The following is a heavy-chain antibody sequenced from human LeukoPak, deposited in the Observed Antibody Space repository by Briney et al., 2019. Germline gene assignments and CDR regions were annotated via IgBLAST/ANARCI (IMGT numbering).Heavy chain of an antibody. CDR2: IYPRDGSA. J-gene: IGHJ4*02. CDR3: ARDQEGFDY. Sequence: ASVKVSCKASGYTFTSNYIHWVRQAPGQGLEWMGMIYPRDGSASCAQKFQGRVTVTRDTSTSTVHMELSGLRSEDTAVYYCARDQEGFDYWGQGTLVTVSS. V-gene: IGHV1-46*01. CDR1: GYTFTSNY.